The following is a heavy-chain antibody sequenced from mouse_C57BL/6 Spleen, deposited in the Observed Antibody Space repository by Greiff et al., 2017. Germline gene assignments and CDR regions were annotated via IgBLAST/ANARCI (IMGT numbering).Heavy chain of an antibody. D-gene: IGHD1-1*01. CDR1: GYAFSSSW. J-gene: IGHJ2*01. CDR3: ARSGYYYGSSLFDY. V-gene: IGHV1-82*01. CDR2: IYPGDGDT. Sequence: LVESGPELVKPGASVKISCKASGYAFSSSWMNWVKQRPGKGLEWIGRIYPGDGDTNYNGKSKGKATLTADKSSSTAYMQLSSLTSEDSAVYFCARSGYYYGSSLFDYWGQGTTLTVSS.